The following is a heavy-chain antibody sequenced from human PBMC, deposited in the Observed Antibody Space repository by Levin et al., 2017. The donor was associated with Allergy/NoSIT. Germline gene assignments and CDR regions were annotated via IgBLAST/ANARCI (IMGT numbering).Heavy chain of an antibody. CDR1: KFPFSSYA. CDR3: ARDQHSSGWNAADY. CDR2: ISHDGSNK. V-gene: IGHV3-30*03. J-gene: IGHJ4*02. D-gene: IGHD6-19*01. Sequence: GGSLRLSCAASKFPFSSYAMHWVRQAPGKGLEWVAGISHDGSNKYYADSVKGRFTISRDNSKNTLYLDMNSLRAEDTAVYVCARDQHSSGWNAADYWGQGTLVTVSS.